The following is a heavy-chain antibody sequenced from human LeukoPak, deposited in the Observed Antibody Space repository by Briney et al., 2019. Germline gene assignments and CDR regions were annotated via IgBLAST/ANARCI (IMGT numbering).Heavy chain of an antibody. CDR2: INEDGSEK. CDR1: GFTFSTYS. J-gene: IGHJ4*02. V-gene: IGHV3-7*03. Sequence: PGGSLRLSCGASGFTFSTYSMNWVRQAPGKGLEWVANINEDGSEKYSVDSVKGRFTISRDNAQNSLYLQMNSLRAEDTAVYYCARHGGYKYGYEDYWGQGSLVTVSS. CDR3: ARHGGYKYGYEDY. D-gene: IGHD5-18*01.